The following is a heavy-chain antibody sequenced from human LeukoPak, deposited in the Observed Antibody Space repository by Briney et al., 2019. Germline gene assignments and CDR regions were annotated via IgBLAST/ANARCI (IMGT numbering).Heavy chain of an antibody. CDR3: ARDAPLAYCGGDCYEAFDI. J-gene: IGHJ3*02. V-gene: IGHV1-69*06. Sequence: SVKVSCKASGGTFSSYAISWVRQAPGQGLEWVGRIIPIFGTASYAQKFQGRVTITADKSTSTAYMELSSLRSEDTAVYYCARDAPLAYCGGDCYEAFDIWGQGTMVTVSS. D-gene: IGHD2-21*02. CDR1: GGTFSSYA. CDR2: IIPIFGTA.